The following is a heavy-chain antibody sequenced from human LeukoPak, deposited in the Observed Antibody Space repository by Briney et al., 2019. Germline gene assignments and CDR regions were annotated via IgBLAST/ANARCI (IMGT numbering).Heavy chain of an antibody. J-gene: IGHJ3*02. V-gene: IGHV1-3*01. CDR3: ARDGYNADDAFDI. D-gene: IGHD5-24*01. Sequence: KFQGRVTITRDTSASTAYMELSSLRSEDTAVYYCARDGYNADDAFDIWGQGTMVTVSS.